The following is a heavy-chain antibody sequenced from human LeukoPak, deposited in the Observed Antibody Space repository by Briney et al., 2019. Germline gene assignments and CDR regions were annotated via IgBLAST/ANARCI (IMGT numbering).Heavy chain of an antibody. J-gene: IGHJ5*02. CDR1: GLTFNSYW. D-gene: IGHD5-24*01. Sequence: GGSLRLSCAASGLTFNSYWIHWVRQAPGMGLVWVSGINTDGRTTVYADFVKGRFTISRDNAKNTLYLHLNSLRIEDTALYYCVVDSQYNYPWGQGTLVTVSS. V-gene: IGHV3-74*01. CDR3: VVDSQYNYP. CDR2: INTDGRTT.